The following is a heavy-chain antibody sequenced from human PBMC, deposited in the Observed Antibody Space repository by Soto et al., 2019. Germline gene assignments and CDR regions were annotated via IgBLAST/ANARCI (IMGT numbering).Heavy chain of an antibody. CDR3: ARKSSSSSWFDP. CDR1: GYTFFTYG. V-gene: IGHV1-18*01. Sequence: ASVKVSCKASGYTFFTYGITWVRQAPGQGLEWMGWISTYNGNTNYVQKLLGRVTMTTDTSTRTAYMELRSLTSDDTAMYYCARKSSSSSWFDPWGQGTLVTVSS. D-gene: IGHD6-6*01. CDR2: ISTYNGNT. J-gene: IGHJ5*02.